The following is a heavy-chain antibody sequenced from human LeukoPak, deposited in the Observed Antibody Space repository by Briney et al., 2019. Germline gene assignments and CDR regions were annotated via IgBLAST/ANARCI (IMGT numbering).Heavy chain of an antibody. D-gene: IGHD6-19*01. Sequence: SETLSLTCAVYGGSFSGYYWSWIRQPPGKGLEWIGEINHSGSTNYNPSLKSRVTISVDTSKNQFSLKLSSVTAADTAVYYCARVVGAGYYYYYYYMDVWGKGTTVTVSS. V-gene: IGHV4-34*01. CDR1: GGSFSGYY. CDR3: ARVVGAGYYYYYYYMDV. J-gene: IGHJ6*03. CDR2: INHSGST.